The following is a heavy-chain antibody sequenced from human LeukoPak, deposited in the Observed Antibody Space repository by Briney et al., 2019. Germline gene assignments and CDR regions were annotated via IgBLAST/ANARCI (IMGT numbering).Heavy chain of an antibody. Sequence: SETLSLTCAVYGGSFSGYYWSWIRQTPGKGLEWVGEINYSGSTNYNPSLKSQATISVDTAKNRFSLKLSSVTAADTAVYYCARRIVGATIDYWGQGTLVNVSS. J-gene: IGHJ4*02. CDR2: INYSGST. CDR1: GGSFSGYY. V-gene: IGHV4-34*01. D-gene: IGHD1-26*01. CDR3: ARRIVGATIDY.